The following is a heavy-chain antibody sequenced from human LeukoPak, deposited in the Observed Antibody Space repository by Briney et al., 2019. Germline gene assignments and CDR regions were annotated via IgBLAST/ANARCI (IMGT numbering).Heavy chain of an antibody. CDR2: IKEDGSEI. V-gene: IGHV3-7*01. D-gene: IGHD3-10*01. Sequence: GGSLRLSCTASGFNFSTYWMTWVRQVPGKGLEWVANIKEDGSEIYYVDAVKGRFSTSRDNAKTSLYLQMHSLSVADTGLYYCVTDQTGRHPYFFDYWGQGTLVTVSS. CDR3: VTDQTGRHPYFFDY. CDR1: GFNFSTYW. J-gene: IGHJ4*02.